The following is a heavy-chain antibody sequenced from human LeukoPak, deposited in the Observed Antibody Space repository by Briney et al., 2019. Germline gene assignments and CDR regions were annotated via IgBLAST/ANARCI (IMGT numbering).Heavy chain of an antibody. CDR3: AKVGRWLYDAFDY. V-gene: IGHV3-9*01. D-gene: IGHD2-2*02. J-gene: IGHJ4*02. CDR1: GFTFDDYA. Sequence: GGSLRLSCAASGFTFDDYAMHWVRQAPGKGLEWVSGISWNSGSIGYADSVKGRFTISRDNAKNSLYLQMNSLRAEDTALYYCAKVGRWLYDAFDYWGQGTLVTVSS. CDR2: ISWNSGSI.